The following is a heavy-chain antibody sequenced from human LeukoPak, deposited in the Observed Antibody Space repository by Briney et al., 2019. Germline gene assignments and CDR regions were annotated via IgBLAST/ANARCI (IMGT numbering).Heavy chain of an antibody. CDR1: GYTFTSYG. D-gene: IGHD3-22*01. CDR3: ARATRYYYDSSGYYGDY. V-gene: IGHV1-18*01. J-gene: IGHJ4*02. CDR2: ISPYNGNT. Sequence: PAASVKVSRKASGYTFTSYGISWVRQASGQGLEWMGWISPYNGNTNYVQKFQDRVTMTTDTSTSTAYMELRSLRSDDTAVYYCARATRYYYDSSGYYGDYWGQGTLVTVSS.